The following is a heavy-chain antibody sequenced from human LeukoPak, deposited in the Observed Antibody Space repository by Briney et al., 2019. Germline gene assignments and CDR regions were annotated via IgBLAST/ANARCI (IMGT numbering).Heavy chain of an antibody. D-gene: IGHD3-10*01. CDR2: IYSGGST. CDR3: ARDRGPYYYGSGSQPFDY. J-gene: IGHJ4*02. CDR1: GFTVSSNY. Sequence: PGGSLRLSCAASGFTVSSNYMSWVRQAPGKGLEWVSVIYSGGSTYYADSVKGRFTISRDNSKNTLYLQMNSPRAEDTAVYYCARDRGPYYYGSGSQPFDYWGQGTLVTVSS. V-gene: IGHV3-53*01.